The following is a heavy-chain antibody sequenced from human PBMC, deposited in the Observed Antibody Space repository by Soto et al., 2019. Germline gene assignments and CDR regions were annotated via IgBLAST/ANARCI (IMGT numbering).Heavy chain of an antibody. Sequence: ASVKVSCKASGGTFSSYAISWVRQAPGQGLEWMGGIIPIFGTANYAQKFQGRVTITADESTSTAYMELSSLRSEDTAVYYCARGDMTTDNWFDPWGQGTLVTVSS. V-gene: IGHV1-69*13. J-gene: IGHJ5*02. CDR3: ARGDMTTDNWFDP. CDR2: IIPIFGTA. CDR1: GGTFSSYA. D-gene: IGHD4-4*01.